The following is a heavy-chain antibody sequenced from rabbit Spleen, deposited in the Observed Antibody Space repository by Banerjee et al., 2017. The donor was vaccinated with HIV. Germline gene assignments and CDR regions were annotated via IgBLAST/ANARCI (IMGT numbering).Heavy chain of an antibody. D-gene: IGHD1-1*01. J-gene: IGHJ4*01. CDR2: INTATAKG. CDR1: GVSFSDYW. V-gene: IGHV1S45*01. CDR3: ARDLVAVIGWNFSL. Sequence: LEESGGGLVKPEGSLTLTCKASGVSFSDYWMCWVRQAPGKGLEWIACINTATAKGVYASWVNGRFTISKTSSTTVTLQMTSLTAADTATYFCARDLVAVIGWNFSLWGPGTLVTVS.